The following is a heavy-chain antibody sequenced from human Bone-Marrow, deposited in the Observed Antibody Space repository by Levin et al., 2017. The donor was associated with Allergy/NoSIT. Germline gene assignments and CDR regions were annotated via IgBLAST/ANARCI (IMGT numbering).Heavy chain of an antibody. CDR3: ARDTSRGSFDY. J-gene: IGHJ4*02. D-gene: IGHD2/OR15-2a*01. V-gene: IGHV3-30*04. CDR1: GFTFSSYA. Sequence: PGGSLRLSCAASGFTFSSYAMHWVRQAPGKGLEWVAVISYDGSNKYYADSVKGRFTISRDNSKNTLYLQMNSLRAEDTAVYYCARDTSRGSFDYWGQGTLVTVSS. CDR2: ISYDGSNK.